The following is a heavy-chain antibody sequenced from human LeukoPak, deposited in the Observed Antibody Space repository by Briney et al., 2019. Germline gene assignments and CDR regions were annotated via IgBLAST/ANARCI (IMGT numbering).Heavy chain of an antibody. D-gene: IGHD1-26*01. CDR3: AKDLYIVGATDAFDI. CDR1: GFTFSSYE. V-gene: IGHV3-48*03. J-gene: IGHJ3*02. CDR2: ISSSGSTI. Sequence: GGSLRLSCAASGFTFSSYEMNWVRQAPGKGLEWVSYISSSGSTIYYADSVKGRFTISRDNAKNSLYLQMNSLRAEDTAVYYCAKDLYIVGATDAFDIWGQGTMVTVSS.